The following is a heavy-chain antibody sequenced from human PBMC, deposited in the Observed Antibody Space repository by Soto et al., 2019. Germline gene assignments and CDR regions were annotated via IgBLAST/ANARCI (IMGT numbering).Heavy chain of an antibody. D-gene: IGHD3-10*01. Sequence: SGPTGEPTQTLTLTCTFSGFSLRTPGVGVGWIRQPPGKALEWLAIIYWNDDERYSPSLKTRLNITKDTSKNQVVLTMTNMDPVDTATYYCAHRRTHAGSYSFINWFDPWGHGTLVTVSS. CDR2: IYWNDDE. J-gene: IGHJ5*02. CDR1: GFSLRTPGVG. V-gene: IGHV2-5*01. CDR3: AHRRTHAGSYSFINWFDP.